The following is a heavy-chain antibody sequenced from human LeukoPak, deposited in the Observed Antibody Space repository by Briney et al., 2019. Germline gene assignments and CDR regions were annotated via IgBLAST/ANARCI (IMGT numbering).Heavy chain of an antibody. CDR1: GYSFTSYW. V-gene: IGHV5-51*01. J-gene: IGHJ4*02. Sequence: GESLKISCKGSGYSFTSYWLGWVRQMPGKGLEWMGIIYPGDSDTRYSPSFQGQVTISADKSISTAYLQWSSLKASDTAMYYCARHRGGDYYGSGSSPDYWGQGTLVTASS. CDR3: ARHRGGDYYGSGSSPDY. D-gene: IGHD3-10*01. CDR2: IYPGDSDT.